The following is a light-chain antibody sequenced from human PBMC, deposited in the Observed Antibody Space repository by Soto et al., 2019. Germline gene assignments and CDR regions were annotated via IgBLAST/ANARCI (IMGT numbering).Light chain of an antibody. CDR2: EVS. CDR3: SSYTSSSIDYV. J-gene: IGLJ1*01. CDR1: SSDVGGYNY. V-gene: IGLV2-14*01. Sequence: QSVLTKPASVSGSPGQSITISCTGTSSDVGGYNYVSWYQQHPGKAPKLMIYEVSNRPSGVSNRFSGSKSGNTASLTISGLQAEDEADDSCSSYTSSSIDYVFGTGTKLTVL.